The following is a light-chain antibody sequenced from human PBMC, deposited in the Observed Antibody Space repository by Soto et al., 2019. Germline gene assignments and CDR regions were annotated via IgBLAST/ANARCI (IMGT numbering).Light chain of an antibody. V-gene: IGKV3-11*01. Sequence: IVLTQSPATLSWSPGKRATLSWWASQNISSYLIWYQQKPGQAPRLLIYDVSNRATGIPARFSGSGYGTDFSLTISSLETEDFAVYYCQQRSHWPRTFGQGTKVDIK. CDR3: QQRSHWPRT. J-gene: IGKJ1*01. CDR1: QNISSY. CDR2: DVS.